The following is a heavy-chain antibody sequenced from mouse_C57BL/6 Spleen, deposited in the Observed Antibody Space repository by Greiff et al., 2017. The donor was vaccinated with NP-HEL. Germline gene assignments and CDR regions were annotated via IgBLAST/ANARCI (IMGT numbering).Heavy chain of an antibody. V-gene: IGHV1-55*01. Sequence: VQLQQPGAELVKPGASVKMSCKASGYTFTSYWITWVKQRPGQGLEWIGDIYPGSGSTNYNEKFKGKATLTVATSSSTAYMQRSSLTSEDSAVYYCARGGSSPILYYYAMDYWGQGTSVTVSS. CDR1: GYTFTSYW. CDR3: ARGGSSPILYYYAMDY. D-gene: IGHD1-1*01. J-gene: IGHJ4*01. CDR2: IYPGSGST.